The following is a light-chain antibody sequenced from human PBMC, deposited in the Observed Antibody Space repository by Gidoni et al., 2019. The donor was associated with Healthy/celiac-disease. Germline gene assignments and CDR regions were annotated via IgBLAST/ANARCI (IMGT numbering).Light chain of an antibody. CDR1: ALPKHY. Sequence: SYALTQPPSVSVSPGQTARITCSGDALPKHYSYWYQQKPGQAPVLVIDKDSERPSGIPERFSGSSSGTTVTLTISGVQPEDEADYYCQSADSSGIVVFGGGTKLTVL. CDR3: QSADSSGIVV. CDR2: KDS. J-gene: IGLJ2*01. V-gene: IGLV3-25*03.